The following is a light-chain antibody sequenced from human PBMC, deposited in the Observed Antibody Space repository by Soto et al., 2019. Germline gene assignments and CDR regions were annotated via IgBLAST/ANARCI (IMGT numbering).Light chain of an antibody. V-gene: IGLV2-14*01. CDR1: SSDVGAYKY. CDR3: CSYAGRYTFYV. CDR2: EVS. J-gene: IGLJ1*01. Sequence: QSALTQPASVSGSPGQSITISCTGTSSDVGAYKYVYWYQQQPDKAPRLMIYEVSNRPSGVSSRFSGSKSGNTASLTISGLRAEDEAVYYCCSYAGRYTFYVFGTGTKLTVL.